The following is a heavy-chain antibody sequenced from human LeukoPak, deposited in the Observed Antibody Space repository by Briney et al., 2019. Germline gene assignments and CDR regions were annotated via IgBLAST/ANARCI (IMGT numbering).Heavy chain of an antibody. J-gene: IGHJ5*02. D-gene: IGHD2-2*01. Sequence: GGSLRLSCAASGFAVSSNYMSWVRQAPGKGLEWVSVIYSGGSTYYADSVKGTFTISRDNSKNTLYLQMNSLRAEDTAVYYCARCLVVPAAADWFDPWGQGTLVTVSS. CDR3: ARCLVVPAAADWFDP. V-gene: IGHV3-66*01. CDR1: GFAVSSNY. CDR2: IYSGGST.